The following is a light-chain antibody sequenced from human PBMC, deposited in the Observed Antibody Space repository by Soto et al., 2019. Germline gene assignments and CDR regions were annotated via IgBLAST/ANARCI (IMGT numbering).Light chain of an antibody. V-gene: IGKV1-33*01. J-gene: IGKJ4*01. CDR1: QDISNY. Sequence: DIQMTQSPSSLSASVGDRVTITCQASQDISNYLNWYQQKPGQAPKLLIYDASNLETGVPSRFSGSGSGSDSTFTISSLQPEDIATYYCQHYANLPLTFGGGTKVEIK. CDR2: DAS. CDR3: QHYANLPLT.